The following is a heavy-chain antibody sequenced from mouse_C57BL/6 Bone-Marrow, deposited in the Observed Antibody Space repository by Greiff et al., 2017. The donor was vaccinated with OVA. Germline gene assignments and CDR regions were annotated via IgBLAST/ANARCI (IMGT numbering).Heavy chain of an antibody. CDR2: IFPGCGSP. J-gene: IGHJ1*03. CDR3: ARLDYGSSYGYFDV. V-gene: IGHV1-9*01. CDR1: GYTFTGYW. Sequence: VQLQQSGAELMKPGASVKLSCKATGYTFTGYWIEWVKQRPGHGLECLCYIFPGCGSPNYNEKFKGKATFTAATSTNTTYLQLSSLTTEDSAIYYCARLDYGSSYGYFDVWGTGTTVTVSS. D-gene: IGHD1-1*01.